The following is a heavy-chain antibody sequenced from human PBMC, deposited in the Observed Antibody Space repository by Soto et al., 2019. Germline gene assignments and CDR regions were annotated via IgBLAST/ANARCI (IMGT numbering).Heavy chain of an antibody. CDR3: SKGGRQWLVTSDFNY. CDR1: GFTFSDYA. V-gene: IGHV3-30*18. Sequence: VQLVESGGGVVQPGRSLRLSCAASGFTFSDYAMHLVRQAPGKGLEWVAVVSHDGRNTHYADSVKGRFTISRDSSKNTVSLEMTSLRAEDTAVYYCSKGGRQWLVTSDFNYWGQGALVTVSS. D-gene: IGHD6-19*01. CDR2: VSHDGRNT. J-gene: IGHJ4*02.